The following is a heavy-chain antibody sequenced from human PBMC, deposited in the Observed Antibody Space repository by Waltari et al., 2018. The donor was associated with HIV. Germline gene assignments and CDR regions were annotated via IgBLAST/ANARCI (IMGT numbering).Heavy chain of an antibody. J-gene: IGHJ6*02. CDR2: ISYSGGST. D-gene: IGHD2-2*01. V-gene: IGHV3-23*01. CDR3: AKITSTSWYYYGMDV. Sequence: EVQLLASGGGLVQPGGSLRLSCAASGFTFSTYAMSWVRQAPGKGLEVVAGISYSGGSTYYADSVKGRVTISRDNSKNTLYLQMNSLRAEDTAVYYCAKITSTSWYYYGMDVWGQGTTVTVSS. CDR1: GFTFSTYA.